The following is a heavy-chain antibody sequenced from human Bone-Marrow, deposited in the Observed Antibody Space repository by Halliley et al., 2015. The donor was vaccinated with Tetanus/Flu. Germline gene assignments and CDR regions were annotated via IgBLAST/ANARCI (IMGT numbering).Heavy chain of an antibody. D-gene: IGHD5-18*01. CDR2: IGTAGDT. Sequence: SLRLSCAASGFTFSSYDMHWVRQGVGKGLEWVSSIGTAGDTYYAGSVKGRFTVSRDNAKSSFNLQMSSLTAGDTAIYYCARGGYSSGWSPYGVDVWGQGTTVTVSS. J-gene: IGHJ6*02. V-gene: IGHV3-13*01. CDR1: GFTFSSYD. CDR3: ARGGYSSGWSPYGVDV.